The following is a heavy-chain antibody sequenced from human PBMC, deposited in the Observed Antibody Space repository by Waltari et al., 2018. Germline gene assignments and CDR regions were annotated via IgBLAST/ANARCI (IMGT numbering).Heavy chain of an antibody. CDR3: ARGHPFTIVSPRYYYYYYMDV. Sequence: QVHLQQWGAGLLKPSETLSLTCGVYSGSLTGYHWNWIRQAPGQGLEWIGDINHSGNADYNPSRESRVTRSADTYKNQFSLHLTSVTAADTAVYYCARGHPFTIVSPRYYYYYYMDVWDKGTAVTVSS. J-gene: IGHJ6*03. CDR2: INHSGNA. D-gene: IGHD3-9*01. V-gene: IGHV4-34*01. CDR1: SGSLTGYH.